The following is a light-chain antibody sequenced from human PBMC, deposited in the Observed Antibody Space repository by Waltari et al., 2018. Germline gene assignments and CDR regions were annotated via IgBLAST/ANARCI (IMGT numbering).Light chain of an antibody. V-gene: IGLV2-8*01. CDR2: NVR. Sequence: QSALTHPPSASGSPGQSVTISCTGTSSDVGRFDYVSWYQQHPGQTPKLLIYNVRQRPSGVPDRFSGSKSGNTASLAVSGLQADDEADYYCSSYTGSGIVFGGGTKLTVL. CDR3: SSYTGSGIV. CDR1: SSDVGRFDY. J-gene: IGLJ2*01.